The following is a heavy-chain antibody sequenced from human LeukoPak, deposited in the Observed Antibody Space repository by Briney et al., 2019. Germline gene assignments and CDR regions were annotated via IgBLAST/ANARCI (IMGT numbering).Heavy chain of an antibody. Sequence: PGGSLRLSCAASGFTFSSYGMHWVRQAPGKGREWVAVISYDGSNKYYADSVKGRFTISRDNSKNTLYLQMNSLRAEDTAVYYCAKGGGRSGCDYWGQGTLVTVSS. CDR2: ISYDGSNK. V-gene: IGHV3-30*18. CDR3: AKGGGRSGCDY. D-gene: IGHD6-19*01. J-gene: IGHJ4*02. CDR1: GFTFSSYG.